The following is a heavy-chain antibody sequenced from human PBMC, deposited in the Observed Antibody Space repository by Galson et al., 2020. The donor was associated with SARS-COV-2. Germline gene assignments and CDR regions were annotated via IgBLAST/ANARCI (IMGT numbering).Heavy chain of an antibody. CDR2: IYYSGST. J-gene: IGHJ4*02. V-gene: IGHV4-59*13. CDR1: GGSISSYY. D-gene: IGHD1-1*01. Sequence: SETLSLTCTVSGGSISSYYWSWIRQPPGKGLEWIGYIYYSGSTNYNPSLKSRVTISLDTSKNQFSLKLSSVTAADTAVYYCARESGWLQSFDYWGQGTLVTVSS. CDR3: ARESGWLQSFDY.